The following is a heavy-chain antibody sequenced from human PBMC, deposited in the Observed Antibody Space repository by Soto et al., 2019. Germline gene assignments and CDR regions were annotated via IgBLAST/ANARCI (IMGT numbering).Heavy chain of an antibody. CDR2: TYYRSKWYN. Sequence: KQSQTLSLTCAISGDSVSSNSAAWNWIRQSPSRGLEWLGRTYYRSKWYNDYAVSVKSRITINPDTSKNQFSLQLNSVTPDDTAVYYCARVGGVYCSSTSCYDAFDIWGQGTMVTVSS. CDR3: ARVGGVYCSSTSCYDAFDI. CDR1: GDSVSSNSAA. J-gene: IGHJ3*02. V-gene: IGHV6-1*01. D-gene: IGHD2-2*01.